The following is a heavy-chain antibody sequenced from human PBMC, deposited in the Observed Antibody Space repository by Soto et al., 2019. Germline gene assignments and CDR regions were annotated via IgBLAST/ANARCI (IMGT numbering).Heavy chain of an antibody. CDR3: AKGGSETKLDY. D-gene: IGHD3-10*01. Sequence: GGSLRLSCAASGFSFSSYAMSWVRQAPGKGLEWVSSISGSGTRTYSADSVKGRFTISRDNSKNTLYLQMNSLRAEDTAVYYSAKGGSETKLDYWGQGTLVTVSS. V-gene: IGHV3-23*01. CDR2: ISGSGTRT. CDR1: GFSFSSYA. J-gene: IGHJ4*02.